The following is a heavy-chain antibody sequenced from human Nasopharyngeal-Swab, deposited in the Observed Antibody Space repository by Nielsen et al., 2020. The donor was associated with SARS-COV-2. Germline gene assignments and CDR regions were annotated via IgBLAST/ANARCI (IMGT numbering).Heavy chain of an antibody. J-gene: IGHJ4*02. D-gene: IGHD6-13*01. CDR1: GASISDYH. Sequence: SETLSLTCDVSGASISDYHWSWIRQPPGKGLEWIGEMKPNGFNNFNPSLKSRVTISLDKSKNQFLLKLNSVAAADTAVYYCAGHPADFDFWGQGTLVIVSS. V-gene: IGHV4-34*01. CDR2: MKPNGFN. CDR3: AGHPADFDF.